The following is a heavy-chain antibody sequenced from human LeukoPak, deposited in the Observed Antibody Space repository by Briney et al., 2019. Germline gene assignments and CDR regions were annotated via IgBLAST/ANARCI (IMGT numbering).Heavy chain of an antibody. CDR2: IYYSGST. V-gene: IGHV4-39*01. CDR1: GGSISSSSYY. Sequence: SETLSLTCTVSGGSISSSSYYWGWIRQPPGKGPEWIGSIYYSGSTYYNPSLKSRVTISVDTSKNQFSLKLSSVTAADTAVYYCATPSSGWYYFDYWGQGTLVTVSP. J-gene: IGHJ4*02. CDR3: ATPSSGWYYFDY. D-gene: IGHD6-19*01.